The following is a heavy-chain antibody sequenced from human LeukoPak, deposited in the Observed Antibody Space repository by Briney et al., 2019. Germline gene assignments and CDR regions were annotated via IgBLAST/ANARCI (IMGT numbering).Heavy chain of an antibody. J-gene: IGHJ3*02. V-gene: IGHV1-24*01. Sequence: GASVKVSCKVSGYTLTELSMHWVRQAPGKGLEWMGGFDPEDGETIYAQKFQGRVTMTEDTSTDTAYMELSSLRSEDTAVYYCATLRRSYDILTGRRGDAFDIWGQGTMVTVSS. CDR1: GYTLTELS. CDR2: FDPEDGET. D-gene: IGHD3-9*01. CDR3: ATLRRSYDILTGRRGDAFDI.